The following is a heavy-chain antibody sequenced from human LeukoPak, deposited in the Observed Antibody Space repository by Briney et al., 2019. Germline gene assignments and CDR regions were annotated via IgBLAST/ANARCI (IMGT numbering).Heavy chain of an antibody. V-gene: IGHV3-23*01. D-gene: IGHD6-19*01. CDR1: GFTFSNYA. Sequence: PGGSLRLSCAVSGFTFSNYAMSWVRQTPARGLECVSSINEVGDDTNYVDSVRGRFTVSRDNSKNTLYLQLNSLRAEDTALYYCSKRGPNTGWHFFDHWGPGTLVTVS. CDR3: SKRGPNTGWHFFDH. CDR2: INEVGDDT. J-gene: IGHJ5*02.